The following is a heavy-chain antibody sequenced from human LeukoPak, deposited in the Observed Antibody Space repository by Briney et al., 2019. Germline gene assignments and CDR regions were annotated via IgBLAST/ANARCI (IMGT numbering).Heavy chain of an antibody. D-gene: IGHD7-27*01. V-gene: IGHV4-59*13. J-gene: IGHJ3*02. CDR2: IYYSGST. Sequence: SSETLSLTCTVSGGSISSYYWSWIRQPPGKVLEWIGYIYYSGSTNYNPSLKSRVTISVVTSKNQFTLKLSSVTAVDTAVYYCARDSTGDDAFDIWGQGTMVTVSS. CDR1: GGSISSYY. CDR3: ARDSTGDDAFDI.